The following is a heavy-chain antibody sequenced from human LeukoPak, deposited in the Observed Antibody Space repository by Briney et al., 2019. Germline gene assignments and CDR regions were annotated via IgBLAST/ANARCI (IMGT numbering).Heavy chain of an antibody. V-gene: IGHV3-30*02. CDR2: IRYDGSNK. CDR1: GFTFSSYG. J-gene: IGHJ4*02. CDR3: VRERGDMVTLDY. D-gene: IGHD3-16*01. Sequence: PGGSLRLSCAASGFTFSSYGMHWVRQAPGKGLEWVAFIRYDGSNKYYADSVKGRFTISRDNAKNSLYLQMNSLRAEDTALYFCVRERGDMVTLDYWGQGTLVTVSS.